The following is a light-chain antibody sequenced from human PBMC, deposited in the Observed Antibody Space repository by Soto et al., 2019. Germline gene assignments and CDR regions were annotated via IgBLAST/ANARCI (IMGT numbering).Light chain of an antibody. CDR3: SSYTSSSIDYA. CDR1: SSDVGGYNY. J-gene: IGLJ1*01. CDR2: EVS. Sequence: QSALTQPASVSGSPGQSITISCTGTSSDVGGYNYVSWYQQHPGKALKLMIYEVSNRHSGVSNHFSGSKSGNTASLTISGLQAEDEADYYCSSYTSSSIDYAFGTGTKVTVL. V-gene: IGLV2-14*01.